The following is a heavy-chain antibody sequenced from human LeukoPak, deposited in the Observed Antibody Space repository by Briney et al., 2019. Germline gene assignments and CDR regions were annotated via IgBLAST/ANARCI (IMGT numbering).Heavy chain of an antibody. D-gene: IGHD3-10*01. J-gene: IGHJ1*01. CDR1: GFTFSSYA. CDR3: ATLKSYYTEYFQH. CDR2: ISGSGGST. V-gene: IGHV3-23*01. Sequence: PGGSLRLSCAASGFTFSSYAMSWVRQAPGKGLEWVSAISGSGGSTYYADSVKGRFTISRDNSKNTLYLQMNSLRAEDTAVYYCATLKSYYTEYFQHWGQGTLVTVSS.